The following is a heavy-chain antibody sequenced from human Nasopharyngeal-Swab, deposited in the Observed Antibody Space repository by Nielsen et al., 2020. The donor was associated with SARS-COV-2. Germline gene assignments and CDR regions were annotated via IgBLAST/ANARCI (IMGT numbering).Heavy chain of an antibody. J-gene: IGHJ5*02. D-gene: IGHD3-22*01. CDR3: ARDRGYYDSSGPHNWFDP. V-gene: IGHV4-59*01. Sequence: SETLSLTCTVFGGSISSYYWSWIRQPPGKGLEWIGYIYYSGSTNYNPSLKSRVTISVDTSKNQFSLKLSSVTAADTAVYYCARDRGYYDSSGPHNWFDPWGQGTLVTVSS. CDR2: IYYSGST. CDR1: GGSISSYY.